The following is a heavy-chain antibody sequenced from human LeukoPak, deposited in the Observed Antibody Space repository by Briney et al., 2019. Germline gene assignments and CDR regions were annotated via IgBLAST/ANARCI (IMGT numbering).Heavy chain of an antibody. D-gene: IGHD6-19*01. Sequence: SETLSLTCIVFGDSISTYYWGWIRQPAGKGLEWIGRTNTSGSTNYNPSLTSRVTISVDTSKNQFSLKLSSVTAADTAVYYCARGRWSSGSYGDYWGQGTLVTVSS. V-gene: IGHV4-4*07. CDR3: ARGRWSSGSYGDY. CDR1: GDSISTYY. CDR2: TNTSGST. J-gene: IGHJ4*02.